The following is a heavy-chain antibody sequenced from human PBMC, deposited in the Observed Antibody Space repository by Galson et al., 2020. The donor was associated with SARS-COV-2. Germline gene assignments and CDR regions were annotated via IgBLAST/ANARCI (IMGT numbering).Heavy chain of an antibody. Sequence: SGPTLVKPTQTLTLTCTFSGFSLSTSGMCVSWIRQPPGKALEWLALIDWDDDKYYSTSLKTRLTISKDTSKNQVVLTMTNMDPVDTATYYGARLRYDILTGYHYVLDVWGQGTTVTVSS. J-gene: IGHJ6*02. V-gene: IGHV2-70*01. CDR1: GFSLSTSGMC. CDR3: ARLRYDILTGYHYVLDV. D-gene: IGHD3-9*01. CDR2: IDWDDDK.